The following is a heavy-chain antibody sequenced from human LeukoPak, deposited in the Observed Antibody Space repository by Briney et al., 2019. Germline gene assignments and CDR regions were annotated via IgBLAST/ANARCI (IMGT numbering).Heavy chain of an antibody. CDR3: VRDSDSNPYWGRFDH. CDR1: GFIFSSYE. V-gene: IGHV3-48*03. CDR2: ISSSSTTI. Sequence: GGSLRLSCAASGFIFSSYEMNWVRQAPGKGLEWISYISSSSTTIYYAGPLQGRITISRDNAKNSLYLQMNSLRAEDTAVYFCVRDSDSNPYWGRFDHWGLGALVTVSS. D-gene: IGHD7-27*01. J-gene: IGHJ4*02.